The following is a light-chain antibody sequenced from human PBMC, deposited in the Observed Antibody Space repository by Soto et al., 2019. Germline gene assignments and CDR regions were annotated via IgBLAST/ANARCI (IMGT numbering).Light chain of an antibody. CDR1: QGVSTF. CDR2: NAS. V-gene: IGKV3-11*01. Sequence: IIFKPSAAIRAFSPGAKTTLSCRASQGVSTFLAWFQQKPGQPPRLLIYNASNRTTGIPARFSGSGSGTDFTLTISSLEPEDFAVYYCQQRGDWPPITFGQGTRLEIK. J-gene: IGKJ5*01. CDR3: QQRGDWPPIT.